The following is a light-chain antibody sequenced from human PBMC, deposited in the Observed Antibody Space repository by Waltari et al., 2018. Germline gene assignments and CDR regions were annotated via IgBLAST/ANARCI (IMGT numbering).Light chain of an antibody. J-gene: IGKJ1*01. CDR2: KAS. Sequence: DIQMTQSPSTLSASVGDRVTITCRASQSIRSWLAWYQQKPGKVPKLLIYKASSLESGVPSRFSGSGSGTEFTLTISSLQPDDFATYYCQQYNSYPWTFGQGTKVEIK. CDR3: QQYNSYPWT. CDR1: QSIRSW. V-gene: IGKV1-5*03.